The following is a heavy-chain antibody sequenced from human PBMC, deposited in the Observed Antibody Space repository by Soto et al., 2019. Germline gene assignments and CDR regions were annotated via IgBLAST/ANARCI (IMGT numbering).Heavy chain of an antibody. J-gene: IGHJ6*02. CDR2: ISYDGSNK. Sequence: GGSLRLSCAASGFTFSSYAMHWVRQAPGKGLEWVAVISYDGSNKYYADSVKGRFTISRDNSKNTLYLQMNSLRAEDTAVYYCARNHLPLRFLEWFSGHYYGMDVWGQGTTVTVSS. D-gene: IGHD3-3*01. CDR1: GFTFSSYA. CDR3: ARNHLPLRFLEWFSGHYYGMDV. V-gene: IGHV3-30-3*01.